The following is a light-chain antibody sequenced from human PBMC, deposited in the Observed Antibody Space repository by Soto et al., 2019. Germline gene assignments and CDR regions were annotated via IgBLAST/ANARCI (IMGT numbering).Light chain of an antibody. J-gene: IGLJ2*01. CDR2: EVR. CDR3: SSYTTSSYVV. CDR1: SSDIGGHNF. V-gene: IGLV2-14*01. Sequence: QSALTQPAAVSGSPGQSITISCTGTSSDIGGHNFVSWYQHHPGKAPKLLIYEVRYRASGVSNRFTGSKPANTASLTISGLQAEDEADYSCSSYTTSSYVVFGGGTKLTVL.